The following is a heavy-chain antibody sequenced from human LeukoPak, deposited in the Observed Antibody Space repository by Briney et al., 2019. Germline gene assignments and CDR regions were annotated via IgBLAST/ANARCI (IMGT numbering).Heavy chain of an antibody. V-gene: IGHV3-23*01. J-gene: IGHJ3*02. D-gene: IGHD3-22*01. Sequence: GGSLRLSCAASGFTFSSYAMSWVRQAPGKGLEWVSAISGSGGSTYYADSVKGRFTISRDNSKNTLYLQMNSLRAEDTAVYYCARVSPYYDSSGYRGSFDIWGQGTMVTVSS. CDR1: GFTFSSYA. CDR3: ARVSPYYDSSGYRGSFDI. CDR2: ISGSGGST.